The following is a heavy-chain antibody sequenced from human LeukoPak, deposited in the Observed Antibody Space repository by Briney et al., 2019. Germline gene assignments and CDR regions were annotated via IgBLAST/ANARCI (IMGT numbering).Heavy chain of an antibody. J-gene: IGHJ5*02. CDR1: GYTFTSYG. D-gene: IGHD2-2*01. Sequence: ASVKVSCKASGYTFTSYGISWVRQAPGQGLEWMGWISAYNGNTNYAQKLQGRVTMTTDTSTSSAYMELRSLRSDDTAVYCCARVVVPAAHEYNWFDPWGQGTLVTVSS. V-gene: IGHV1-18*01. CDR3: ARVVVPAAHEYNWFDP. CDR2: ISAYNGNT.